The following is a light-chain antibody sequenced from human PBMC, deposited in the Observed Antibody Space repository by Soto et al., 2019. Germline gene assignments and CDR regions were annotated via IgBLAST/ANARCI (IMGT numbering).Light chain of an antibody. V-gene: IGLV2-8*01. Sequence: QSVLTQPPSASGSPGQSVTISCTGTSSDVGGYNYVSWYQQYPGKAPTLMIYEVSKRSSGVPDRFSGSKSGNTASLTVSGLQAEDEADYYCSSYGGSNNVLFGGGTKLTVL. J-gene: IGLJ2*01. CDR2: EVS. CDR3: SSYGGSNNVL. CDR1: SSDVGGYNY.